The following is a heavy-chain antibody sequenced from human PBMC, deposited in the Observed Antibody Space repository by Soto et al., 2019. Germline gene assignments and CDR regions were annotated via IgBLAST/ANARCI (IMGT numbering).Heavy chain of an antibody. D-gene: IGHD5-18*01. J-gene: IGHJ4*02. CDR2: IKSTSDGETA. CDR1: GLTFSNVW. CDR3: AITAMINRDSSTSFDY. V-gene: IGHV3-15*01. Sequence: EVQLVESGGGSVKPGGSLRLSCAASGLTFSNVWMTWVRQAPGKGLEWVGRIKSTSDGETADVAAPVKARFTISRDDSKNTVFLEMNSLKSEDTALYYCAITAMINRDSSTSFDYWGRGTQVTVSS.